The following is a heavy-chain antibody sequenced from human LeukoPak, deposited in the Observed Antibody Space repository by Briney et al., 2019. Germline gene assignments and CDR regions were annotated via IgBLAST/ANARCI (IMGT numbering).Heavy chain of an antibody. J-gene: IGHJ4*02. Sequence: SETLSLTCTVSGGSISSSSYYWGWIRQPPGKGLEWIGSIYYSGSTYYNPSLKSRVTISVDTSKNQFSLKLSSVTAADTAVYYCASGEYFDYWGQGTLVTVSS. D-gene: IGHD3-10*01. CDR1: GGSISSSSYY. CDR2: IYYSGST. CDR3: ASGEYFDY. V-gene: IGHV4-39*07.